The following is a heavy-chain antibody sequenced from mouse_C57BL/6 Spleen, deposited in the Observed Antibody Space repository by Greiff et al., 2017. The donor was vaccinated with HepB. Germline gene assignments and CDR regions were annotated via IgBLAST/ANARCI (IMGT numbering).Heavy chain of an antibody. CDR2: IYPGDGDT. V-gene: IGHV1-82*01. CDR3: ARRGPWFAY. Sequence: VQLQQSGPELVKPGASVKISCKASGYAFSSSWMNWVKQRPGKGLEWIGRIYPGDGDTNYNGKFKGKATLTADKSSITAYMQLSSLTSEDSAVYFCARRGPWFAYWGQGTLVTVSA. J-gene: IGHJ3*01. CDR1: GYAFSSSW.